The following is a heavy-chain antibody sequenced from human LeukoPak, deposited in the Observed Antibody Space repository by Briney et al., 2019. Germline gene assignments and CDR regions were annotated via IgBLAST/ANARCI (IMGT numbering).Heavy chain of an antibody. CDR2: IYYSGST. J-gene: IGHJ4*02. CDR1: GGSISSYY. D-gene: IGHD5-24*01. V-gene: IGHV4-59*08. Sequence: SETLSLTCTVSGGSISSYYWSWIRQPPGKGLEWIGYIYYSGSTNYNPSLKSRVTISVDTSKNQFSLKLSSVTAADTAVYYCARHSDGPNFDYWGQGTLVTVSS. CDR3: ARHSDGPNFDY.